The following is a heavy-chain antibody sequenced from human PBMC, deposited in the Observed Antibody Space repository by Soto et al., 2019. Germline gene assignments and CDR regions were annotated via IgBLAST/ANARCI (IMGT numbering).Heavy chain of an antibody. CDR2: INAGNGNT. V-gene: IGHV1-3*01. CDR1: GYTFTSYA. CDR3: ARTSYDCSSTSCHRHPMAV. D-gene: IGHD2-2*01. J-gene: IGHJ6*03. Sequence: ASVKVSCKASGYTFTSYAMHWVRQAPGQRLEWMGWINAGNGNTKYSQKFQGRVTITRDTSASTAYMELSSLRSEDTAVYYCARTSYDCSSTSCHRHPMAVWGKGTTVTVSS.